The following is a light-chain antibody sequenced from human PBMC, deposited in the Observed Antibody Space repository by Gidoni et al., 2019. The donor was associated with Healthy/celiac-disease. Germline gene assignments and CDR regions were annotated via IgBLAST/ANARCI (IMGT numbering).Light chain of an antibody. CDR2: DAS. Sequence: DIVLPQSPATLSLSPGERATLSCRASQSVSSYLAWYQQKPGQAPRLLIYDASNRATGIPARFSGSGSGTDFTLTISSLEPEDVAVYYCQQRSNWPTCGGGTKVEIK. V-gene: IGKV3-11*01. J-gene: IGKJ4*01. CDR3: QQRSNWPT. CDR1: QSVSSY.